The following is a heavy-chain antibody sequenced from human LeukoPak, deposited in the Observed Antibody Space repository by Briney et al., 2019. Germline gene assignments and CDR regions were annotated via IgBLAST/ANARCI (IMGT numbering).Heavy chain of an antibody. V-gene: IGHV5-51*01. D-gene: IGHD3-10*01. J-gene: IGHJ4*02. CDR3: ARQTYGSGSYYKNSLDY. Sequence: GESLKISCKGSGYSFTNYWIGWVRQMPGKGLEWMGIISPGDSDTRYSPSSQGQVTISADESISTAYLQWSSLKASDTAMYYCARQTYGSGSYYKNSLDYWGQGTLVTVSS. CDR2: ISPGDSDT. CDR1: GYSFTNYW.